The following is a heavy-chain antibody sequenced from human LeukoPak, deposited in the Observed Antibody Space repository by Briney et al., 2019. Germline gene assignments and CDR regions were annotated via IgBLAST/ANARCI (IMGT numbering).Heavy chain of an antibody. CDR1: GGSISSGTYY. Sequence: SQTLSLTCTVSGGSISSGTYYWGWIRQPAGKGLEWIGRIDTSGRANYNPSLKSRVTISVDRSKNQLSLKLSSVTAADTAVYYCARHIPPAAVTGRVGWFDPWGQGTLVTVSS. CDR3: ARHIPPAAVTGRVGWFDP. D-gene: IGHD6-19*01. J-gene: IGHJ5*02. CDR2: IDTSGRA. V-gene: IGHV4-61*02.